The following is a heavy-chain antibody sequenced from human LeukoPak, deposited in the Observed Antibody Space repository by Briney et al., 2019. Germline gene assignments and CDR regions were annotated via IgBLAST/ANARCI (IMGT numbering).Heavy chain of an antibody. CDR1: GGSISSSSYS. CDR3: ALIRLQLVRSYYWYFDL. J-gene: IGHJ2*01. V-gene: IGHV4-39*01. Sequence: PSETLSLTCTVSGGSISSSSYSWGWIRQPPGKGLEWIGSIYYSGSTYYNPSLKSRVTISVDTSKNQFSLKLSSVTAADTAVYYCALIRLQLVRSYYWYFDLWGRGTLVTVSS. CDR2: IYYSGST. D-gene: IGHD6-6*01.